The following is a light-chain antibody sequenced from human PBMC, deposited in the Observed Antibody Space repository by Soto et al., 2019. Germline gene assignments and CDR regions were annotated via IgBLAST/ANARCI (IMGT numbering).Light chain of an antibody. CDR1: QDVRNY. V-gene: IGKV1-6*01. CDR2: GAF. Sequence: AIQMPQSPSSLSASVGDRLTITCRASQDVRNYVGWYQQKPGKAPKFLIYGAFSLETGIPSKFSGSRHGTDFKLTINSLLPEDLATYYDQQDYCWRWTLGQGTQVEV. CDR3: QQDYCWRWT. J-gene: IGKJ1*01.